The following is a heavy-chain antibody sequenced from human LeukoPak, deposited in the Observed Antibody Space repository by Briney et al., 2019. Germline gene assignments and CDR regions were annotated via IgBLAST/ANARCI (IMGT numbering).Heavy chain of an antibody. V-gene: IGHV5-51*01. CDR1: GDSFTNYW. CDR3: ARWGYSYGRYFDY. Sequence: GESLKISCKGSGDSFTNYWIARVRQMPGKGLEWMGIIYPGDSDTRYSPSFHGQVTISADKSVTTAYLQWSSLKASDTAIYYCARWGYSYGRYFDYWGQGTLVTVSS. D-gene: IGHD5-18*01. J-gene: IGHJ4*03. CDR2: IYPGDSDT.